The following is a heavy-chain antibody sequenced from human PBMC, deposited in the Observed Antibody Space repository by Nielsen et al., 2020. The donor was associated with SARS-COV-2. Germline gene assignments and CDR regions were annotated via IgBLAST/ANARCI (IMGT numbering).Heavy chain of an antibody. CDR3: AKDSDRWVQFVGDAFDL. CDR2: IDSGGTST. J-gene: IGHJ3*01. V-gene: IGHV3-74*01. D-gene: IGHD5-24*01. CDR1: GFTFSSYW. Sequence: GESLKISCAASGFTFSSYWMQWVRQAPGKGLVWVSRIDSGGTSTSNADSVKGRFTISRDDSKNTLFLQMDGLRVEDTAMYYCAKDSDRWVQFVGDAFDLWGQGTMVTVSS.